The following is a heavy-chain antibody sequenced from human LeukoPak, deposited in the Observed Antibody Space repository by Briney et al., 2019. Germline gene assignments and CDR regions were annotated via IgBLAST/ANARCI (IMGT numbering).Heavy chain of an antibody. V-gene: IGHV3-23*01. Sequence: HPGGTLRLSCAASGFTFSSYGMSWVRQAPGKGLEWVSAISGSGGSTYYADSVKGRFTISRDNSKNTLYLQMNSLRAEDTAVYYCAKLMRSSSSDDYFDYWGQGTLVTVSS. CDR2: ISGSGGST. CDR1: GFTFSSYG. D-gene: IGHD6-6*01. J-gene: IGHJ4*02. CDR3: AKLMRSSSSDDYFDY.